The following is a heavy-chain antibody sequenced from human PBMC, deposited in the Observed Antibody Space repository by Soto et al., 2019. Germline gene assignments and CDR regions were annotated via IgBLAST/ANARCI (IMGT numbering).Heavy chain of an antibody. CDR1: GGSISSGDYY. J-gene: IGHJ6*02. V-gene: IGHV4-30-4*01. CDR3: ARDNFNYYGMDV. Sequence: QVQLQESGPGLVKPSQTLSLTCTVSGGSISSGDYYWSWIRQPPGKGLEWIGYIYYSGSTYYNPSPXSXVTISVDTSKNQFSLKLSSVTAADTAVYYCARDNFNYYGMDVWGQGTTVTVSS. CDR2: IYYSGST.